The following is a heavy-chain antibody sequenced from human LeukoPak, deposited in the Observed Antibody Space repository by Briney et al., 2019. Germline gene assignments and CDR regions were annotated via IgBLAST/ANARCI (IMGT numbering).Heavy chain of an antibody. V-gene: IGHV3-23*01. CDR3: AKDHAYYYDSSGYYLFDY. CDR2: ISGSGGST. J-gene: IGHJ4*02. Sequence: PGGSLRLSCAASGFTFSSYAMSWVRQAPGKGLEWVSAISGSGGSTYYADSVKGRFTISRDNSKNTLYLQMNSLRAEDTAVYYCAKDHAYYYDSSGYYLFDYWGQGTLVTVSS. CDR1: GFTFSSYA. D-gene: IGHD3-22*01.